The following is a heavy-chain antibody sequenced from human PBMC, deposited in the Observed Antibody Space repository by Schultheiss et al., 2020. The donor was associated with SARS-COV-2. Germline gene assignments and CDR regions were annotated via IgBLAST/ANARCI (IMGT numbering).Heavy chain of an antibody. Sequence: SETLSLTCTVSGGSISSYSWNWIRQPPGKGLEWIGYIYYSGSTYYNPSLRSRLTIYVDTSKNQFSLRLSSVTAADTALYYCAREMTRLTEWFDTWGQGTLVTVSS. D-gene: IGHD4-17*01. CDR3: AREMTRLTEWFDT. J-gene: IGHJ5*02. V-gene: IGHV4-59*01. CDR1: GGSISSYS. CDR2: IYYSGST.